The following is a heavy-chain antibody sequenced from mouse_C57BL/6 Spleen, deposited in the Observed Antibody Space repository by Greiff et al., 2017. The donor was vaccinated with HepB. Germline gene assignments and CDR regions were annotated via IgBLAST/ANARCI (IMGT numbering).Heavy chain of an antibody. CDR2: FYPGSGSI. V-gene: IGHV1-62-2*01. CDR3: ARHEEDSSGYRYVDY. D-gene: IGHD3-2*02. Sequence: QVHVKQSGAELVKPGASVKLSCKASGYTFTEYTIHWVKQRSGQGLEWIGWFYPGSGSIKYNEKFKDKATLTADKSSSTVYMELSRLTSEDSAVYFGARHEEDSSGYRYVDYWGQGTTLTVSS. J-gene: IGHJ2*01. CDR1: GYTFTEYT.